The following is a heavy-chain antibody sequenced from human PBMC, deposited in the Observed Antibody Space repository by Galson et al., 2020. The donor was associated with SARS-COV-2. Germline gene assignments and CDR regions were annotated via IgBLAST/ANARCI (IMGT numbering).Heavy chain of an antibody. CDR2: IYYSGTT. D-gene: IGHD4-17*01. CDR3: AGRGGTVSTQHLDL. Sequence: SETLSLTCTVSGGSISTTSYFWGWIRQPPGKGLEWIGTIYYSGTTYYNPSLRSRVTISVDTSTNQFSLKLNSVTAADTAVYYCAGRGGTVSTQHLDLWGRGTLVTVSS. V-gene: IGHV4-39*01. CDR1: GGSISTTSYF. J-gene: IGHJ2*01.